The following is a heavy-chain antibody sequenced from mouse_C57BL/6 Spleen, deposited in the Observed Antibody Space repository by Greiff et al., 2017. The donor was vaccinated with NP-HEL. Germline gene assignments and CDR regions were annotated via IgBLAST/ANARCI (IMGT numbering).Heavy chain of an antibody. Sequence: EVKLVESGGGLVKPGGSLKLSCAASGFTFSDYGMHWVRQAPEKGLEWVAYISSGSSTIYYADTVKGRFTISRDNAKNTLFLQMTSLRSEDTAMYYCARPGTYAMDYWGQGTSVTVSS. CDR3: ARPGTYAMDY. D-gene: IGHD4-1*01. V-gene: IGHV5-17*01. CDR2: ISSGSSTI. J-gene: IGHJ4*01. CDR1: GFTFSDYG.